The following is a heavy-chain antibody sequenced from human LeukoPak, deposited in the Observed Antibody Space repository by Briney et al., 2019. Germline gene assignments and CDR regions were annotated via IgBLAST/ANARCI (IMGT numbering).Heavy chain of an antibody. Sequence: SETLSLTCGVSGGSISSYYWAWIRQAPGKGLEWIGYIYYAGSTNYNPSLKSRVTMSVDMSRNQFSLRMTSVTAADTAVYYCARTPIVGAKSRFDYWGQGTLVTVSS. CDR1: GGSISSYY. V-gene: IGHV4-59*01. J-gene: IGHJ4*02. D-gene: IGHD1-26*01. CDR2: IYYAGST. CDR3: ARTPIVGAKSRFDY.